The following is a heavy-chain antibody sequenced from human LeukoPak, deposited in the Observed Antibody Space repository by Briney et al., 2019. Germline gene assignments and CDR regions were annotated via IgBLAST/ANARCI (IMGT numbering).Heavy chain of an antibody. Sequence: GGSLRLPCVASGFTFSSYAMSWVRQAPGKGLEWVAVISYDGSNKYYADSVKGRFTISRDNSKNTLYLQMNSLRAEDTAVYYCATDTAMAIGMYDYWGQGTLVTVSS. CDR1: GFTFSSYA. J-gene: IGHJ4*02. CDR3: ATDTAMAIGMYDY. CDR2: ISYDGSNK. D-gene: IGHD5-18*01. V-gene: IGHV3-30-3*01.